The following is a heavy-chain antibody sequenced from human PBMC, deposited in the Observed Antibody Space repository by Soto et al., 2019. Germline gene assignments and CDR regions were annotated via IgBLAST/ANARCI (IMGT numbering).Heavy chain of an antibody. CDR2: ISGSGDST. Sequence: EVQLLESGGGLVQPGGSLRLSCAASGFTFSSYAMNWVRQAPGKGLEWVSVISGSGDSTYYADSVKGRFTISRDNSKNTLYLPMNRLRAEDTAVYYCARRNSGWYFDLWGRGTLVTVSS. J-gene: IGHJ2*01. D-gene: IGHD4-4*01. CDR3: ARRNSGWYFDL. CDR1: GFTFSSYA. V-gene: IGHV3-23*01.